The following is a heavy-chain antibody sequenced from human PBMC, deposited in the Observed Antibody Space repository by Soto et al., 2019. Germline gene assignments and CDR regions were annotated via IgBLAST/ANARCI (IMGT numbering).Heavy chain of an antibody. CDR3: ARRARPDFYYMDV. D-gene: IGHD6-6*01. V-gene: IGHV3-64*01. J-gene: IGHJ6*03. Sequence: VQLAESGGGLAQPGGSLRLSCAASGFTLSGYAMDWVRQAPGKGLEYVSGISSNGVGTYYANSVQGRFTISRDNPKNTVYLQMGSLRPEDMAVYYCARRARPDFYYMDVWGKGTTVTVSS. CDR2: ISSNGVGT. CDR1: GFTLSGYA.